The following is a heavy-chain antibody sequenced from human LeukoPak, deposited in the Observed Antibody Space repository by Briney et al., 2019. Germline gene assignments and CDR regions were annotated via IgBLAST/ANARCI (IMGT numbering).Heavy chain of an antibody. CDR2: IKQDGSEK. J-gene: IGHJ5*02. D-gene: IGHD6-13*01. CDR1: GFTFSSYW. CDR3: ARLYSSSWYWDSWFDP. Sequence: GGSLRLSCAASGFTFSSYWMSWVRQAPGKGLEWVANIKQDGSEKYYVDSVKGRFTISRDNAKNSLYLQMNSLRAEDTAVYYCARLYSSSWYWDSWFDPWGQGTLVTVSS. V-gene: IGHV3-7*01.